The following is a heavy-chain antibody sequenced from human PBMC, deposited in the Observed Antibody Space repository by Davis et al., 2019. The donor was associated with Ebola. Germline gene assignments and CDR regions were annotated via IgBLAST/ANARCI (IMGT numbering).Heavy chain of an antibody. D-gene: IGHD5-24*01. Sequence: PGGSLRLSCAASGFTFSSYAMSWVRQAPGKGLEWVSSISSSSSYIYYADSVKGRFTISRDNSKNTLYLQMNSLRAEDTAVYYCARDGYNQYYGMDVWGQGTAVTVSS. J-gene: IGHJ6*02. V-gene: IGHV3-21*04. CDR3: ARDGYNQYYGMDV. CDR1: GFTFSSYA. CDR2: ISSSSSYI.